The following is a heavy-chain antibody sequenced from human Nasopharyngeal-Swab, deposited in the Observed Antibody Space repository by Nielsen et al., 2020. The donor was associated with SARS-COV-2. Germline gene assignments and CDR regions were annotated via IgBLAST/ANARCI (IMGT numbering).Heavy chain of an antibody. CDR1: GFTFSSYS. Sequence: GESLKISCAASGFTFSSYSMNWVRQAPGKGLEWVSSISSGSSYIYYADSVKGRFTISRDNAKNSLYLQMNSLRAEDTAVYYCARDEMGKYPPDAFDIWGQGTMVTVSS. V-gene: IGHV3-21*01. CDR2: ISSGSSYI. CDR3: ARDEMGKYPPDAFDI. J-gene: IGHJ3*02. D-gene: IGHD5-24*01.